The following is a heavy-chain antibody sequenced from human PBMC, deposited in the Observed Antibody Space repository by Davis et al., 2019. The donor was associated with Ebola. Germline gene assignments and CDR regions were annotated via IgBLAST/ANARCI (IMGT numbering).Heavy chain of an antibody. D-gene: IGHD6-13*01. J-gene: IGHJ4*02. Sequence: ESLKISSAASRFTFSSYAMSWVRQAPGRGLEWGSGISGFGGSTDSADSVKGRFTISKDNPKKTLYLQMNSLRAEETAVYYCAKQTGYSSSWYWDYWGQGTLVTVSS. V-gene: IGHV3-23*01. CDR3: AKQTGYSSSWYWDY. CDR2: ISGFGGST. CDR1: RFTFSSYA.